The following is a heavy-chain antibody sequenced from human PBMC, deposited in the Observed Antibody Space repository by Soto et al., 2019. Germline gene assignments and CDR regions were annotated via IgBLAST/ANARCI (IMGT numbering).Heavy chain of an antibody. CDR2: IYFTGTT. D-gene: IGHD3-10*01. CDR1: GYAISSGFY. J-gene: IGHJ4*02. Sequence: SETLSLTCDVSGYAISSGFYWAWIRQPPGKRLELIGNIYFTGTTSYNPSLKTRVTMSVDTSKNQFSLRLSSVTAADTAVFYCARVRRIGMSGSPGDSWGQGTQVTVSS. CDR3: ARVRRIGMSGSPGDS. V-gene: IGHV4-38-2*01.